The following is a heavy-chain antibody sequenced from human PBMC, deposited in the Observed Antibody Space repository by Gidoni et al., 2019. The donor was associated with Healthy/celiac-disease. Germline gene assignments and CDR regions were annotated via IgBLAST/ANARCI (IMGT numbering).Heavy chain of an antibody. J-gene: IGHJ4*02. V-gene: IGHV4-34*01. D-gene: IGHD5-12*01. Sequence: QVQLQQWGAGLLKPSETLSLTCAVYGGSFSGYYWSWIRQPPGKGLEWIGEINHSGSTNYNPSLKSRVTISVDTSKNQFSLKLSSVTAADTAVYYCAMGRLDGYNTLIFDYWGQGTLVTVSS. CDR2: INHSGST. CDR1: GGSFSGYY. CDR3: AMGRLDGYNTLIFDY.